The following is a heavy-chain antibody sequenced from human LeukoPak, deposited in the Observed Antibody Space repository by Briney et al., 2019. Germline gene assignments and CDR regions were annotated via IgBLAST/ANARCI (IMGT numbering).Heavy chain of an antibody. V-gene: IGHV3-49*04. D-gene: IGHD5-18*01. CDR1: GFIFGDHA. J-gene: IGHJ6*02. CDR2: IGSKAYGGTT. Sequence: GGSLRLSCTASGFIFGDHAMSWVRQAPGKGLEWVGFIGSKAYGGTTEYAASVKGRFTISRDDSEGTAYLQMNSLRIDDTAVYYCARGPIHLWLHNGMDVWGQGTTVIVFS. CDR3: ARGPIHLWLHNGMDV.